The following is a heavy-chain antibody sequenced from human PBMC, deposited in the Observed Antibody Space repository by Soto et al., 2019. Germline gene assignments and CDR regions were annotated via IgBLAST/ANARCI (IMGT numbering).Heavy chain of an antibody. CDR2: MTPNSGNT. CDR1: GYTFTNYD. CDR3: TRGDY. J-gene: IGHJ4*02. Sequence: QVQLVQSGAEVKKPGASVTVSCKASGYTFTNYDINWVRQATGQGLEWMGWMTPNSGNTGYAQKFQGRVTMTRSTSINTAYMELSSLRYEDTAVYYCTRGDYWGQGTLVTVSS. V-gene: IGHV1-8*01.